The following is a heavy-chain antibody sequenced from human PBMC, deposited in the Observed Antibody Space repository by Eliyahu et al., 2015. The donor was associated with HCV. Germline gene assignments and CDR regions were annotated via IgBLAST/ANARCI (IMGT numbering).Heavy chain of an antibody. CDR2: INHSGST. CDR1: GGSFSGYY. J-gene: IGHJ6*02. Sequence: QVQLQQWGAGLLKPSETLSLTCAVYGGSFSGYYWSWIRQPPGKGLEWIGEINHSGSTNYNPSLKSRVTISVDTSKNQFSLKLNSVTAADTAVYYCASLHTYDYYGSGSYYTLYYGMDVWGQGTTVTVSS. D-gene: IGHD3-10*01. CDR3: ASLHTYDYYGSGSYYTLYYGMDV. V-gene: IGHV4-34*01.